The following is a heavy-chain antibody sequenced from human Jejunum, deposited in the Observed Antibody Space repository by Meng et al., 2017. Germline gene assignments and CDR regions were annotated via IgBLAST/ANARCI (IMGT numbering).Heavy chain of an antibody. CDR2: IYYTGST. V-gene: IGHV4-31*03. CDR3: ARLGITETIGGFDP. Sequence: VPLQDSGPVLVKPSQTLSLTSTVSGGSLRTGAYYWSWIRQHPGKGLEWIGYIYYTGSTFYNPSLKSRVSISLETSKNQFSLKVTSVTAADTAFYYCARLGITETIGGFDPWGQGILVTVSS. D-gene: IGHD1-7*01. CDR1: GGSLRTGAYY. J-gene: IGHJ5*02.